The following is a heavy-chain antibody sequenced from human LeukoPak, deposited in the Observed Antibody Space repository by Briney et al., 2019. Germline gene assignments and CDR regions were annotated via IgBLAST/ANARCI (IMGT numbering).Heavy chain of an antibody. CDR3: ARVPLLFGDYSCGDY. Sequence: GESLKISCKGSGYRFSSYLIAWVRQMPGKGLEWMGIIYPGDSDTRYSPSFQGQVTISADKSISTAYLQWSSLKASDTAMYYCARVPLLFGDYSCGDYWGQGTLVTVSS. V-gene: IGHV5-51*01. J-gene: IGHJ4*02. CDR1: GYRFSSYL. D-gene: IGHD4-17*01. CDR2: IYPGDSDT.